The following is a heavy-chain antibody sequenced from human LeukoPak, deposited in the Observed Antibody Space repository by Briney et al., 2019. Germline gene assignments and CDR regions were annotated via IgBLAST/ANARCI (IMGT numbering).Heavy chain of an antibody. Sequence: VKVSCKASGYTFTSYGISWVRQAPGQGLEWMGIINPSGGSTSYAQKFQGRVTMTRDMSTSTVYMELSSLRSEDTAVYYCARDKRFAVAGYDYWGQGTLVTVSS. CDR1: GYTFTSYG. J-gene: IGHJ4*02. V-gene: IGHV1-46*01. CDR2: INPSGGST. D-gene: IGHD6-19*01. CDR3: ARDKRFAVAGYDY.